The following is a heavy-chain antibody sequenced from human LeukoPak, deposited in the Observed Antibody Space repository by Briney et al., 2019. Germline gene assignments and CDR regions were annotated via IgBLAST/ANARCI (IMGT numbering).Heavy chain of an antibody. CDR1: GGSISSSSYY. Sequence: SETLSLTCTVSGGSISSSSYYWGWIRQPPGKGLEWIGYIYYSGSTNYNPSLKSRVTISVDTSKNQFSLKLSSVTAADTAVYYCARAPYSSGWYLVDYWGQGTLVTVSS. CDR2: IYYSGST. CDR3: ARAPYSSGWYLVDY. D-gene: IGHD6-19*01. V-gene: IGHV4-61*05. J-gene: IGHJ4*02.